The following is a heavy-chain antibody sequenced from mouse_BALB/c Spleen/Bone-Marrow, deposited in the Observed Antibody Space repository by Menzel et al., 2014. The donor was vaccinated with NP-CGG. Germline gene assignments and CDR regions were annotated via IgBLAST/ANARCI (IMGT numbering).Heavy chain of an antibody. Sequence: VQLQQSGPVLVEPSQSLSLTCTVTAYSITSGYGWHWIRQFPGNKLEWMGYIHYSGSTHYIPSLKSRISITRDTSKNQFFLQLNSVTTEDTATYYCAREARTTAGFAYWDQGTLVTVSA. CDR1: AYSITSGYG. CDR3: AREARTTAGFAY. D-gene: IGHD1-2*01. V-gene: IGHV3-1*02. CDR2: IHYSGST. J-gene: IGHJ3*01.